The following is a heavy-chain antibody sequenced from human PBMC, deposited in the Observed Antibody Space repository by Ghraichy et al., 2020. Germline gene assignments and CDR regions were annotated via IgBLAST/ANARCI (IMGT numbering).Heavy chain of an antibody. J-gene: IGHJ6*02. D-gene: IGHD1-1*01. V-gene: IGHV3-74*01. Sequence: LSLTCAASGFTFSSYWMHWVRQAPGKGLVWVSRINSDGSSTSYADSVKGRFTISRDNAKNTLYLQMNSLRAEDTAVYYCARERTTGYYYYGMDVWGQGTTVTVSS. CDR1: GFTFSSYW. CDR2: INSDGSST. CDR3: ARERTTGYYYYGMDV.